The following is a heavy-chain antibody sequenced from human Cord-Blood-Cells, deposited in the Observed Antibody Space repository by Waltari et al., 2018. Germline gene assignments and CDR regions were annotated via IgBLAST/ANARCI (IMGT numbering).Heavy chain of an antibody. CDR1: GGSISSSSYY. J-gene: IGHJ3*02. V-gene: IGHV4-39*01. CDR3: ARRDSSWYDAFDI. D-gene: IGHD6-13*01. Sequence: QLQLQESGPGLVKPSETLSLTCTVSGGSISSSSYYWGWLRQPPGKGLEWIGSIYYSGSTYYNPSLKSRVTISVDTSKNQFSLKLSSVTAADTAVYYCARRDSSWYDAFDIWGQGTMVTVSS. CDR2: IYYSGST.